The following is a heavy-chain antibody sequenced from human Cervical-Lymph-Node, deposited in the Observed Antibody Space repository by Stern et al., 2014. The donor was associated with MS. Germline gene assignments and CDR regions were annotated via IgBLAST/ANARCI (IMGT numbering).Heavy chain of an antibody. V-gene: IGHV3-30-3*01. CDR2: ISYDGSNK. D-gene: IGHD1-26*01. CDR3: AREGAYFGAFDI. Sequence: VQLVESGGGVVQPGRSLRLSCAASGFTFSSYAMHWVRQAPGKGLEWVAVISYDGSNKYYADSVKGRFTISRDNSKNTLYLQMNSLRAEDTAVYYCAREGAYFGAFDIWGQGTMVTVSS. CDR1: GFTFSSYA. J-gene: IGHJ3*02.